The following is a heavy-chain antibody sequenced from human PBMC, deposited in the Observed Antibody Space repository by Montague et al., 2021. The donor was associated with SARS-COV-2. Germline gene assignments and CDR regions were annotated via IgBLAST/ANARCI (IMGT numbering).Heavy chain of an antibody. CDR1: GGSISSYY. CDR3: ARVAWFGDKTSASEYYGMDV. J-gene: IGHJ6*02. D-gene: IGHD3-10*01. CDR2: IYTSGST. Sequence: SETLFIVTVSGGSISSYYWSWIRQPAGKGLEWIGRIYTSGSTNYNPSLKSRVTMSVDTSKNQFSLKLSSVTAADTAVYYCARVAWFGDKTSASEYYGMDVWGQGTTVTVSS. V-gene: IGHV4-4*07.